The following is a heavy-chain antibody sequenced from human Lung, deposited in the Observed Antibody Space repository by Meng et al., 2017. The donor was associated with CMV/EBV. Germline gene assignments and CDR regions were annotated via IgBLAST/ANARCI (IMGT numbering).Heavy chain of an antibody. CDR3: ARGVNYDILTGP. J-gene: IGHJ5*02. CDR2: INPDSGGT. Sequence: SVKVSCKASGYTFTGYYMHWVRQAPGQGLEWMGWINPDSGGTNYAQKFQGRVTMTRDTSISTAYMELRRLRSDDTAVYYCARGVNYDILTGPWGQGALVTVSS. V-gene: IGHV1-2*02. D-gene: IGHD3-9*01. CDR1: GYTFTGYY.